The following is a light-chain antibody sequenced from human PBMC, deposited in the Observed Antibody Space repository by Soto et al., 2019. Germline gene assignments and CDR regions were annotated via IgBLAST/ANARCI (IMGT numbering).Light chain of an antibody. V-gene: IGKV3-15*01. J-gene: IGKJ1*01. CDR3: QQYNDWPPT. Sequence: EVVMTQSPATLSVSPGERVTLSCRASQSISSNLAWYQLKAGQTPRLLVYGASTRATGFPGKFSGSGSGTEFPLTISDLQSEDFAVYFCQQYNDWPPTFGQGIKVEIK. CDR1: QSISSN. CDR2: GAS.